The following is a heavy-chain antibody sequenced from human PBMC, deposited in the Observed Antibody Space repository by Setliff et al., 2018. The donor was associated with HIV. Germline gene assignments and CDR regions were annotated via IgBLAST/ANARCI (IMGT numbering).Heavy chain of an antibody. V-gene: IGHV4-4*07. D-gene: IGHD3-10*01. CDR1: GGSFGVYR. CDR3: ARDRHSSGLGSYGP. Sequence: SETLSLTCTISGGSFGVYRWSWIRQSAGRGLEWIGRIDSSGTTDYKPSLKGRVAISGDTSRNQFSLRVTSVTAADTAVYFCARDRHSSGLGSYGPWGPGILVTVSS. CDR2: IDSSGTT. J-gene: IGHJ5*02.